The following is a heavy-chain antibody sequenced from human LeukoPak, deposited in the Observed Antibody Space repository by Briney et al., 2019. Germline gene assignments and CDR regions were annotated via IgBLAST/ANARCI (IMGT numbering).Heavy chain of an antibody. CDR3: ARAPFRERTSCFDY. D-gene: IGHD2-2*01. J-gene: IGHJ4*02. V-gene: IGHV1-18*01. CDR2: ISEENHHT. Sequence: ASVKVSCKASGYIFNTYGIIWVRQAPGQGLEWLGWISEENHHTNSAQRLQGRVTLTTDMYTSTAYLDLRSLRSEDTAVYYCARAPFRERTSCFDYWGQGTLVTVSS. CDR1: GYIFNTYG.